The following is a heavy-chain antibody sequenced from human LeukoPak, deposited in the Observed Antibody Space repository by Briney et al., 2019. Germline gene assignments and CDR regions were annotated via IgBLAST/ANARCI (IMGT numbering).Heavy chain of an antibody. J-gene: IGHJ3*01. CDR2: ISSSSSTI. Sequence: GGSLRLSCAASGFTFSSYSMNWVRQAPGKGLEWVSYISSSSSTIYYADSVKGRFTISRDNSKNTLYLQMNSLRAEDTAVYYCAKEMAAIRAFDFWGQGTMVTVSS. V-gene: IGHV3-48*01. D-gene: IGHD5-24*01. CDR1: GFTFSSYS. CDR3: AKEMAAIRAFDF.